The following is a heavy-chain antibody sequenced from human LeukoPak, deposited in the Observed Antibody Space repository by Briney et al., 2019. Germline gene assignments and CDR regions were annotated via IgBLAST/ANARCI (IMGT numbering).Heavy chain of an antibody. CDR2: IRYDGSNK. D-gene: IGHD2-2*01. CDR1: GFTFSSYG. V-gene: IGHV3-30*02. CDR3: ARSSYCSSTSCYGYYYYYMDV. Sequence: GGSLRLSCAASGFTFSSYGMHWVRQAPGKGLEWVAFIRYDGSNKYYADSVKGRFTISRDNSKNTLYLQMNSLRAEDTAVYYCARSSYCSSTSCYGYYYYYMDVWGKGTTVTVSS. J-gene: IGHJ6*03.